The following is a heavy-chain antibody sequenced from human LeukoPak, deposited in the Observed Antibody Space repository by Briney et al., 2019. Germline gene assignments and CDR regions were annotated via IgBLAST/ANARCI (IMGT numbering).Heavy chain of an antibody. CDR3: ARGADSSGYYSIFYFDY. V-gene: IGHV4-59*01. D-gene: IGHD3-22*01. J-gene: IGHJ4*02. Sequence: SETLSLTCSVSGGSISNDYWSWIRLPPGKGLEWIGYIYYSGSTNYNPSLSNRVTISVDTSKNQFSLRLSSVTAADTAVYYCARGADSSGYYSIFYFDYWGQGTLVTVSS. CDR2: IYYSGST. CDR1: GGSISNDY.